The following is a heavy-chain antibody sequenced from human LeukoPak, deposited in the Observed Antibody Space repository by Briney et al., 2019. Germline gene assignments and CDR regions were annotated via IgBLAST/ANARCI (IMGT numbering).Heavy chain of an antibody. CDR3: ARGDGYNSYFDY. CDR2: INAANGNT. D-gene: IGHD5-24*01. J-gene: IGHJ4*02. CDR1: GYTFTSHA. V-gene: IGHV1-3*01. Sequence: ASVKVSCKASGYTFTSHALHWVRQAPGQRLEWMGWINAANGNTKYSQKFQGRITISRDTSVSTADMELSSLRSEDTAVYYCARGDGYNSYFDYWGQGTLVTVSS.